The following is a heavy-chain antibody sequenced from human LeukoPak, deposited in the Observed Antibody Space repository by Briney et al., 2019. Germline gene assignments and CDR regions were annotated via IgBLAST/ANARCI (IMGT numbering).Heavy chain of an antibody. Sequence: PGGSLRLSCAASGFTFTNYAMSWVRQAPGKGLEWVSAISGSGGRTYYADSVRGRFTISRDNSKSTVYVQMSSLRAEDTAVYFCVVVSYCAVDCYDYRGQGTLVTVSS. V-gene: IGHV3-23*01. CDR3: VVVSYCAVDCYDY. D-gene: IGHD2-21*01. J-gene: IGHJ4*02. CDR1: GFTFTNYA. CDR2: ISGSGGRT.